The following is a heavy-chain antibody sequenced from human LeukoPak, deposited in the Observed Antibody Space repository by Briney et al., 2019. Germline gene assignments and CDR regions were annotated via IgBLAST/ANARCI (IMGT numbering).Heavy chain of an antibody. V-gene: IGHV3-11*04. J-gene: IGHJ3*02. CDR3: ARDGGSYSSGWYDYDAFDI. Sequence: GGSLRLSCAASGFTFSDYYMSWIRQAPGKGLEWVSYISSSGSTIYYADSVKGRFTISRDNAKNSLYLHMNSLRAEDTAVYYCARDGGSYSSGWYDYDAFDIWGQGTMVTVSS. CDR1: GFTFSDYY. CDR2: ISSSGSTI. D-gene: IGHD6-19*01.